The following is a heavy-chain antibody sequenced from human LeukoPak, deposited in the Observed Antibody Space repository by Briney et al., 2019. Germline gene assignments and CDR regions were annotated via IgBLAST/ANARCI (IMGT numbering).Heavy chain of an antibody. CDR2: IYNSGIST. J-gene: IGHJ5*02. CDR3: ARLGDSGSYGWFDP. CDR1: GGSISSYY. V-gene: IGHV4-59*08. D-gene: IGHD1-26*01. Sequence: PSETLSLTCTVSGGSISSYYWSWIRRPPGKGLEWIGYIYNSGISTNYNPSLKSRVTISVDTSKNQFSLKLSSVTAADTAVYYCARLGDSGSYGWFDPWGQGTLVTVSS.